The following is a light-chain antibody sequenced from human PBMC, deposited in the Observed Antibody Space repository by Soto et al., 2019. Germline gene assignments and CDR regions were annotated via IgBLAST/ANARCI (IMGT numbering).Light chain of an antibody. CDR2: TTN. CDR3: VLYMGSGIWV. J-gene: IGLJ3*02. V-gene: IGLV8-61*01. Sequence: QTVVTQEPSFSVSPGGTVTLTCGLSSGSVSPSYYPGWFQQNPGQAPRALIYTTNTRSSGVPDRFSGSILGNKAALTITGAQADDESDYYCVLYMGSGIWVFGGGTKLTVL. CDR1: SGSVSPSYY.